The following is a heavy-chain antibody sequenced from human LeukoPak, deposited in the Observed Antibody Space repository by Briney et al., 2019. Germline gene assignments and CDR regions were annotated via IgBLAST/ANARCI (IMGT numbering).Heavy chain of an antibody. D-gene: IGHD3-9*01. Sequence: SETLSLTCSVSGGSISRYYWSWIRQAPGKGLEWIGYFYHGGSSNYNPSLKSRVTMSLDASKKQFYLNLSSVTAADTAVYYCARHRGASFYNVLTGYLDAFDFWGPGTLVTVSS. CDR3: ARHRGASFYNVLTGYLDAFDF. V-gene: IGHV4-59*08. CDR1: GGSISRYY. CDR2: FYHGGSS. J-gene: IGHJ3*01.